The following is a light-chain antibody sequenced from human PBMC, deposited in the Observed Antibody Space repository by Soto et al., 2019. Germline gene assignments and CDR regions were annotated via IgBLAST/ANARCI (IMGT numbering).Light chain of an antibody. CDR1: QAIRND. CDR2: GIS. CDR3: LHDALFPYS. Sequence: AIQMTQSPSSLSASVGDTVTFTCRASQAIRNDLGWFQQRPGKPPKLLIYGISILQTGVPSRFSGSGSGTDFTLILSGLQPDDFATYYCLHDALFPYSFGQRTRLEI. J-gene: IGKJ2*03. V-gene: IGKV1-6*01.